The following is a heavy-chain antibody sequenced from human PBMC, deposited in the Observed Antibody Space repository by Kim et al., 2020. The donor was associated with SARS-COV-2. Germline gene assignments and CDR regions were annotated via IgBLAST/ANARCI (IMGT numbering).Heavy chain of an antibody. CDR2: IIPIFGTA. Sequence: SVKVSCKASGGTFSSYAISWVRQAPGQGLEWMGGIIPIFGTANYAQKFQGRVTITADESTSTAYMELSSLRSEDTAVYYCARAGTGTTTSYYYYGMDVWGQGTTVTVSS. D-gene: IGHD1-1*01. CDR1: GGTFSSYA. CDR3: ARAGTGTTTSYYYYGMDV. J-gene: IGHJ6*02. V-gene: IGHV1-69*13.